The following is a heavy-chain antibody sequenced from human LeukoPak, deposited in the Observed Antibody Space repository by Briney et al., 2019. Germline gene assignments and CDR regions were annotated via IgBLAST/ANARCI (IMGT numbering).Heavy chain of an antibody. Sequence: SETLSLTCTVSGGSISSYYWSWIRQPPGKGMEWIGYIYYSGSTNYNPSLKSRVTISVDTSKNQFSLKLSSVTAADTAVYYCARVRHYYDSSGYYHEWFYFDYWGQGTLVTVSS. CDR3: ARVRHYYDSSGYYHEWFYFDY. CDR2: IYYSGST. D-gene: IGHD3-22*01. V-gene: IGHV4-59*01. J-gene: IGHJ4*02. CDR1: GGSISSYY.